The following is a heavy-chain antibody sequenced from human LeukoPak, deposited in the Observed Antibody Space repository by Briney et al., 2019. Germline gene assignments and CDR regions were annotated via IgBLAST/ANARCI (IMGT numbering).Heavy chain of an antibody. CDR1: GYSISSGHY. V-gene: IGHV4-38-2*01. CDR3: AGFTPAVDY. J-gene: IGHJ4*02. D-gene: IGHD3-10*01. Sequence: PSETLSLTCAVSGYSISSGHYWGWSRQPPGKGLEWIGSIYHSGGTYYNPSLKSRVTISVDTSKNQFSLKMKSVTAADTAVYYCAGFTPAVDYCSQGTLVTVSS. CDR2: IYHSGGT.